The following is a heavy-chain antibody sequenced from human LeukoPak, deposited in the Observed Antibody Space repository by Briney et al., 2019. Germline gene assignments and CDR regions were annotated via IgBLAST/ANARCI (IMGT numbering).Heavy chain of an antibody. CDR2: INPNSGGT. Sequence: GASVKVSCKASGYTFTGYYMHWVRQAPGQGLEWMGWINPNSGGTNYAQKFQGRVTITRNTSISTAYMELSSLRSEDTAVYYCARTPYYVRIAAAVPHYMDVWGKGTTVTVSS. D-gene: IGHD6-13*01. V-gene: IGHV1-2*02. CDR3: ARTPYYVRIAAAVPHYMDV. CDR1: GYTFTGYY. J-gene: IGHJ6*03.